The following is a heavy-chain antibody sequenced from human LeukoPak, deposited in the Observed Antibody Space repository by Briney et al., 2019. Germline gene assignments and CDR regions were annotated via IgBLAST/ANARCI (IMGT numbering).Heavy chain of an antibody. CDR1: GGTFSSYA. Sequence: ASVKVSCKASGGTFSSYAISWVRQAPGQGLEWMGRIIPIFDMTNYAQKIQGRVTITADTSTSTAYMELSSLRSEDTAVYYCAGTGSSDYYDSTGYPYWFDPWGREPWSPSPQ. V-gene: IGHV1-69*04. CDR2: IIPIFDMT. D-gene: IGHD3-22*01. J-gene: IGHJ5*02. CDR3: AGTGSSDYYDSTGYPYWFDP.